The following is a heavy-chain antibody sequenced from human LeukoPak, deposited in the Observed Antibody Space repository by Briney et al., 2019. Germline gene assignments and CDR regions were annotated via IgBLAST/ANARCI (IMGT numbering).Heavy chain of an antibody. V-gene: IGHV3-53*01. CDR1: GFTVSSNY. CDR3: ARDEYCSSTSCYAGPY. Sequence: GGSLRLSCAASGFTVSSNYMSWVRQAPGKGLEWVSVIYSDGSTYYADSVKGRFTISRDNSKNTLYLQMNSLRAEDTAVYYCARDEYCSSTSCYAGPYWGQGTLVTVSS. CDR2: IYSDGST. J-gene: IGHJ4*02. D-gene: IGHD2-2*01.